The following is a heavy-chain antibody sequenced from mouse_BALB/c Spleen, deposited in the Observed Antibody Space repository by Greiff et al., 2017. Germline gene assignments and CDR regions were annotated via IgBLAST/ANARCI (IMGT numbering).Heavy chain of an antibody. CDR3: ARRGDYGNDAMDY. J-gene: IGHJ4*01. CDR2: IDPSDSET. CDR1: GYTFTSYW. D-gene: IGHD2-1*01. V-gene: IGHV1-69*02. Sequence: QVQLQQPGAELVKPGAPVKLSCKASGYTFTSYWMNWVKQRPGRGLEWIGRIDPSDSETHYNQKFKDKATLTVDKSSSTAYIQLSSLTSEDSAVYYCARRGDYGNDAMDYWGQGTSVTVSS.